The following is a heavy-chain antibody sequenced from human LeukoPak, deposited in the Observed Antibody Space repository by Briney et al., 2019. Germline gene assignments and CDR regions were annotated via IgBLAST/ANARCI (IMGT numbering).Heavy chain of an antibody. V-gene: IGHV4-30-4*08. CDR2: IYYSGST. CDR1: GGSINSGDYY. J-gene: IGHJ4*02. Sequence: SETLSLTCTVSGGSINSGDYYWSWIRQPPGKGLEWIRYIYYSGSTYYNPSLKSRVTISLDTSKNQFSLKLSSVTAADTAVYYCARAIHDFFGPYYWGQGTLVTVSS. D-gene: IGHD3-3*01. CDR3: ARAIHDFFGPYY.